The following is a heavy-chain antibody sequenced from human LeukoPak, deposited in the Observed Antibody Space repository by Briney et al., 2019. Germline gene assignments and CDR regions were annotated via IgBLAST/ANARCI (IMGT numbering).Heavy chain of an antibody. CDR3: AKDGGRGSYFAFDI. Sequence: GGSLRLSCAASEFTFNSYGMNWVRQGPGKGVEGVAFIRYDGSKSYFADSVKGGFALSRDNSKYTLYLQMSSLRPEDTAVYFCAKDGGRGSYFAFDIWGQGTMVTVSS. D-gene: IGHD1-26*01. CDR2: IRYDGSKS. CDR1: EFTFNSYG. V-gene: IGHV3-30*02. J-gene: IGHJ3*02.